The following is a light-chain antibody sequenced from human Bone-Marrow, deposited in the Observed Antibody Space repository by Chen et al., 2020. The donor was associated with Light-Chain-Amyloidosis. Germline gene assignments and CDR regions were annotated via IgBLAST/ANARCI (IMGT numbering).Light chain of an antibody. CDR2: KVS. J-gene: IGKJ2*01. CDR1: QSLVHSDGNIY. V-gene: IGKV2-30*02. Sequence: DVVMTQSPLSLPVTLGQPAAISCRSSQSLVHSDGNIYLNWLQQRPGQSPRRLIYKVSNRDSGIPDRFSGSGSDTDFTLRISREEAEDVAIYYCMQGSHWLHTFGQGTKIEIK. CDR3: MQGSHWLHT.